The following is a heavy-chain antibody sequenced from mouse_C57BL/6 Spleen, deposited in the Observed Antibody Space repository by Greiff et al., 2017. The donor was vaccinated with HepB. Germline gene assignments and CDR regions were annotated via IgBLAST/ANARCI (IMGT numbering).Heavy chain of an antibody. CDR2: IYPGSGST. D-gene: IGHD4-1*01. V-gene: IGHV1-55*01. Sequence: QVQLQQPGAELVKPGASVKMSCKASGYTFTSYWITWVKQRPGQGLEWIGDIYPGSGSTNYNEKFKSKATLTVDTSSSTAYMQLSSLTSEDAAVYYFARRGLGHAYFDYWGQGTTLTVSS. CDR3: ARRGLGHAYFDY. J-gene: IGHJ2*01. CDR1: GYTFTSYW.